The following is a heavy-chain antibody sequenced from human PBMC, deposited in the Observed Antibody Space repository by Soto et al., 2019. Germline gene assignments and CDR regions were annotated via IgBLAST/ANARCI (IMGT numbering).Heavy chain of an antibody. D-gene: IGHD2-21*01. CDR3: TTENPYVSGTRGHCY. CDR1: GFTFSNAW. J-gene: IGHJ4*02. CDR2: IKKRADGGTA. V-gene: IGHV3-15*01. Sequence: EVQLVESGGGLVQPGGSLRLSCAASGFTFSNAWMNWVRQAPGKGLEWIGRIKKRADGGTADHATPVKGRFTISRDDSKNKLNMTMNCLKTEDTAVYYCTTENPYVSGTRGHCYWGQGTLVTVSS.